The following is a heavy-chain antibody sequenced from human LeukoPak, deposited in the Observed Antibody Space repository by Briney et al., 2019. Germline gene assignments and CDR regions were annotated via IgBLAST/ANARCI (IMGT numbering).Heavy chain of an antibody. CDR2: IKQDGSEK. Sequence: GGSLRLSCAASGFTFSSYWMSWVRQAPGKGLEWVANIKQDGSEKYYVDSVKGRFTISRDNAKNSLYLQMNSLRAEDTAVYYCARPFITMVRGVINYRGQGTLVTVSS. D-gene: IGHD3-10*01. J-gene: IGHJ4*02. V-gene: IGHV3-7*03. CDR1: GFTFSSYW. CDR3: ARPFITMVRGVINY.